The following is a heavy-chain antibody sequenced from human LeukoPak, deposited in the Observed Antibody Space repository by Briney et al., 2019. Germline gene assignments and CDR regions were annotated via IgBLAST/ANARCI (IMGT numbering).Heavy chain of an antibody. Sequence: NPSETLSLTCTVSGGSISSYYWSWIRQPPGKGLEWIGYIYYSGSTNYNPSLKSRVTISVDTSKNQFSLKLSSVTAADTAVYYCARTISQLPPEGFDPWGQGTLVTVSS. CDR2: IYYSGST. CDR1: GGSISSYY. D-gene: IGHD2-2*01. CDR3: ARTISQLPPEGFDP. V-gene: IGHV4-59*01. J-gene: IGHJ5*02.